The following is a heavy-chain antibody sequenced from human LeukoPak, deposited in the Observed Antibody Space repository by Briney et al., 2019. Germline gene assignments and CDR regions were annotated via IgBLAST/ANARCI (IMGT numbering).Heavy chain of an antibody. J-gene: IGHJ4*02. D-gene: IGHD3-22*01. CDR3: TGPDSSGYYSSWDY. V-gene: IGHV3-73*01. CDR2: IRSKANSYAT. CDR1: GFTFSGSA. Sequence: GGSLRLSCAASGFTFSGSAMHWLRQASGKGLEWVGRIRSKANSYATAYAASVKGRFTISRDDSKNTAYLQMNSLKTEDTAVYYCTGPDSSGYYSSWDYWGQGTLVTVSS.